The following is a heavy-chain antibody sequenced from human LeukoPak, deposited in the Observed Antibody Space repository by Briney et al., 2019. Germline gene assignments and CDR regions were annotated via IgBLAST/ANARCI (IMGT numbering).Heavy chain of an antibody. D-gene: IGHD2-2*01. CDR3: ARDSRVLHAFDI. J-gene: IGHJ3*02. CDR2: IKQDGSEK. CDR1: GFTFTNAW. Sequence: GGSLRLSCAASGFTFTNAWMSWVRQAPGKGLEWVANIKQDGSEKYYVDSLRGRFTISRDNAKNSLYLQMNSLRAEDTAVYYCARDSRVLHAFDIWGHGTMVTVSS. V-gene: IGHV3-7*01.